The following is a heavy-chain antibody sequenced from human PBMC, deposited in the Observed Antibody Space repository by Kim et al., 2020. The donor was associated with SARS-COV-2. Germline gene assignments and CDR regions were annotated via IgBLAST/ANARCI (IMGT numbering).Heavy chain of an antibody. V-gene: IGHV3-7*01. Sequence: GGSLRLSCAASGFTYSDYWMNWVRQPPGKGLEWVASIKYDGSEKYYVDSVKGRFTISRDNAKNSLYLQMNSLSADDTAIYYCARVRRDGYNDYWSQGNLVTVSS. D-gene: IGHD5-12*01. J-gene: IGHJ4*02. CDR1: GFTYSDYW. CDR2: IKYDGSEK. CDR3: ARVRRDGYNDY.